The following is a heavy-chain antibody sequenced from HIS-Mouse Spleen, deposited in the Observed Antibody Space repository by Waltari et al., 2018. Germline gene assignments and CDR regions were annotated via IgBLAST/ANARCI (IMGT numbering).Heavy chain of an antibody. V-gene: IGHV4-39*07. CDR2: IYYSGST. CDR3: AREIPYSSSWYDWYFDL. D-gene: IGHD6-13*01. Sequence: QLQLQESGPGLVKPSETLSLTCTVSGGSISRSSYYLCWIRQPPGKGLEWIGSIYYSGSTYYNPSLKSRVTISVDTSKNQFSLKLSSVTAADTAVYYCAREIPYSSSWYDWYFDLWGRGTLVTVSS. J-gene: IGHJ2*01. CDR1: GGSISRSSYY.